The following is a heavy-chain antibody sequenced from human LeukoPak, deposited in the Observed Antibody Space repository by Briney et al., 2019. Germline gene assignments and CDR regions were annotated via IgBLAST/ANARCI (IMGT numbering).Heavy chain of an antibody. D-gene: IGHD2-2*01. CDR1: GYTFTSYG. V-gene: IGHV1-18*01. Sequence: ASAKVSCKASGYTFTSYGIIWVRQAPGQGLEWMGWISAYNGNTNYAQKYQGRVTMTTDTSTSTAYMELRSLRSDDTAVYYCARDGTCSSTSCYADYWGQGTLVTVSS. CDR3: ARDGTCSSTSCYADY. J-gene: IGHJ4*02. CDR2: ISAYNGNT.